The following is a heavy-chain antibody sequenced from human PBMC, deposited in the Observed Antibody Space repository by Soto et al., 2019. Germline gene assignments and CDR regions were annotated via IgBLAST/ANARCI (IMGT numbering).Heavy chain of an antibody. CDR2: ITDSGVGT. CDR1: GFTFAAYA. CDR3: ARDRLAANYFGMDV. J-gene: IGHJ6*02. V-gene: IGHV3-23*01. Sequence: GGSLRLSCAASGFTFAAYAMSWVRRAPGKGLEWVSSITDSGVGTYYADSVKGRFTMSRDNSKNTLYLQMNSLRAEDTAVYYCARDRLAANYFGMDVWGQGTTVTVSS.